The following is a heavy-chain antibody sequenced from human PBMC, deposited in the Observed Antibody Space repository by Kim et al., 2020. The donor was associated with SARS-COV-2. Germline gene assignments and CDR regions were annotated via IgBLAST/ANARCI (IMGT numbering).Heavy chain of an antibody. Sequence: FTISRDNAKNSLYLQMNSLRAEDTAVYYCAREGVDYDYVWGSYRRRYFDYWGQGTLVTVSS. J-gene: IGHJ4*02. D-gene: IGHD3-16*02. CDR3: AREGVDYDYVWGSYRRRYFDY. V-gene: IGHV3-11*06.